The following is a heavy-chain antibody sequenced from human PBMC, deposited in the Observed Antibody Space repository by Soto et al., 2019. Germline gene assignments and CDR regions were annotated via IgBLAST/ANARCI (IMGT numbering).Heavy chain of an antibody. CDR1: GFTFSSYS. D-gene: IGHD2-15*01. Sequence: GGSLRLSCAASGFTFSSYSMNWVRQAPGKGLEWVSSISSSSSYIYYADSVKGRLAISRDNAKNSLYLQMNSLRAEDTAVYYCARGSVGYCSGGSRYTFDYWGQGTLVTVSS. CDR3: ARGSVGYCSGGSRYTFDY. CDR2: ISSSSSYI. J-gene: IGHJ4*02. V-gene: IGHV3-21*01.